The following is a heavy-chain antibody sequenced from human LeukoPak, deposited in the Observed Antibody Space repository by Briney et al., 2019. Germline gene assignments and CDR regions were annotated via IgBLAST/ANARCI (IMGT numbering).Heavy chain of an antibody. D-gene: IGHD5-18*01. Sequence: SATLSLTCTVSGGSFSSCSYYWSWIRQPAGQGLEWIGRIYTSGSTNYNPSFKSRVTISVDTSKNQFSLTLSSVTAADTAVYYCARMDTAMEDAFDIWGQGTMVTVSS. CDR3: ARMDTAMEDAFDI. CDR2: IYTSGST. V-gene: IGHV4-61*02. CDR1: GGSFSSCSYY. J-gene: IGHJ3*02.